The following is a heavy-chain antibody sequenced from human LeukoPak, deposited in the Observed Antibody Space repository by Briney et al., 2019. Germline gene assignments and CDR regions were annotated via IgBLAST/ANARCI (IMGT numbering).Heavy chain of an antibody. CDR3: ARASSTAVAIYYYYDMDV. CDR2: IDPSDGNT. CDR1: GYTFSSYC. V-gene: IGHV1-46*01. J-gene: IGHJ6*02. Sequence: GASVKVSFKASGYTFSSYCMHWVRQAPGQGLGWMGMIDPSDGNTTYTQKFQGRVTMTRDTSTSTVYMELSSLGSEDTAVYYCARASSTAVAIYYYYDMDVWGQGTTVTVSS. D-gene: IGHD6-19*01.